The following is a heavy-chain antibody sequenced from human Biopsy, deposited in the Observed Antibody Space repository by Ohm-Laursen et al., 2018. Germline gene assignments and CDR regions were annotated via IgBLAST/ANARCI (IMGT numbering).Heavy chain of an antibody. CDR1: GFTFSASA. V-gene: IGHV3-73*01. D-gene: IGHD3-10*01. CDR2: IRSKAKSYAT. Sequence: GSLRLPCSASGFTFSASAVHWVRQASGKGLEWVVRIRSKAKSYATAYAASVTGRFTISRDDSKNTTYLQMNSLKTEDTAVYYCTLEGAGFDNWGQGTLVTVSS. J-gene: IGHJ4*02. CDR3: TLEGAGFDN.